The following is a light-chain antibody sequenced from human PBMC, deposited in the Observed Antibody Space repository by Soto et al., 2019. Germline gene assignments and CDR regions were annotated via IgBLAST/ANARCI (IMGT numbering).Light chain of an antibody. CDR3: QHDNSYFVT. V-gene: IGKV1-5*01. CDR2: DSS. CDR1: QSISTW. Sequence: DIQMTQSPSTLSASVGVRGSITCRASQSISTWLAWYQHKPGKAPKLLLFDSSRLESEVPSRISGSVSGTEFIIIISSLQPDDFATYYWQHDNSYFVTFGQGTKVEIK. J-gene: IGKJ1*01.